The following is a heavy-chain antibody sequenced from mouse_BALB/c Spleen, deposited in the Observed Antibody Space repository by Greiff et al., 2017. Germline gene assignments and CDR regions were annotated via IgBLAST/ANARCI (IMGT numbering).Heavy chain of an antibody. D-gene: IGHD2-1*01. V-gene: IGHV5-17*02. CDR1: GFTFSSFG. CDR2: ISSGSSTI. J-gene: IGHJ2*01. CDR3: ARGNYGRVYFDY. Sequence: EVQLVESGGGLVQPGGSRKLSCAASGFTFSSFGMHWVRQAPEKGLEWVAYISSGSSTIYYADTVKGRFTISRDNPKNTLFLQMTSLRSEDTAMYYCARGNYGRVYFDYWGQGTTLTVSS.